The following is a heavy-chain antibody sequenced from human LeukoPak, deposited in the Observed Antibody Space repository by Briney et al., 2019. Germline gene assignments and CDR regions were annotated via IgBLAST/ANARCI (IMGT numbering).Heavy chain of an antibody. CDR3: ARDSNWNYFDY. V-gene: IGHV3-66*01. CDR2: IYSGGST. D-gene: IGHD1-20*01. J-gene: IGHJ4*02. CDR1: GFTVSSKY. Sequence: PGGSLRLSCAPSGFTVSSKYMSCVRQAPGKGLEWVSVIYSGGSTYYADSVKGRFTISRDNSKNTLYLQMNSLRAEDTAVYYCARDSNWNYFDYWGQGTLVTVSS.